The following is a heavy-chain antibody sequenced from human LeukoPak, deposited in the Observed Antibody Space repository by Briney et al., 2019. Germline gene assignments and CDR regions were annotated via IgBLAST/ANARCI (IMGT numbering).Heavy chain of an antibody. V-gene: IGHV4-39*01. CDR2: IYYSGST. D-gene: IGHD2-15*01. Sequence: SETLSLTCTVSGGSISSSSYYWGWIRQPPGKGLEWIGSIYYSGSTYYNPSLKSRVTISVDTSNNQFSLKLSSVTAADTAVYYCAKYCSGGSCFNYWGQGTLVTVSS. CDR1: GGSISSSSYY. J-gene: IGHJ4*02. CDR3: AKYCSGGSCFNY.